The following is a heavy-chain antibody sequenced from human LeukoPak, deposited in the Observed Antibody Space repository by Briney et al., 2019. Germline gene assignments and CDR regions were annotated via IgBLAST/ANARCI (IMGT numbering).Heavy chain of an antibody. V-gene: IGHV3-7*04. J-gene: IGHJ4*02. CDR3: TRVGYIDEGIDY. Sequence: GGSLRLSCGASGFPFSSYWMTWVRQAPGKGLGWVANIKQDGRKKSYVDSVKGRFTISRDKAKDSLDLQMNSLRAEDTTIYYCTRVGYIDEGIDYWGQGTLVTVSS. D-gene: IGHD5-24*01. CDR1: GFPFSSYW. CDR2: IKQDGRKK.